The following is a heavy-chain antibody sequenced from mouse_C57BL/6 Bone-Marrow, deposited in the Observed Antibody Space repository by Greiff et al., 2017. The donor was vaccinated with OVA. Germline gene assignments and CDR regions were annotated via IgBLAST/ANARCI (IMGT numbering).Heavy chain of an antibody. Sequence: VQLQQSGAELVRPGTSVKVSCKASGYAFTNYLIEWVKQRPGQGLEWIGVIYPGSGGTNYNEKFKGKATLTADKSSSTAYMQLSSLTSEDSAVYFCARKDDGTFDYWGQGTTLTVSS. J-gene: IGHJ2*01. CDR2: IYPGSGGT. D-gene: IGHD2-12*01. V-gene: IGHV1-54*01. CDR3: ARKDDGTFDY. CDR1: GYAFTNYL.